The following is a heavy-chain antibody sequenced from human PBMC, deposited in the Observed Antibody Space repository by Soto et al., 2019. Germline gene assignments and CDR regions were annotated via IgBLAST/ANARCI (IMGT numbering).Heavy chain of an antibody. CDR2: IVVGSGYT. D-gene: IGHD4-4*01. CDR3: AADLGPLGSYRDHRVLDH. J-gene: IGHJ1*01. V-gene: IGHV1-58*01. CDR1: GFSLPNTS. Sequence: ASVKVSCKASGFSLPNTSFQWLRQARGHRPEWIGWIVVGSGYTNYAQKFQGRVSFSRDKATNSVYLHMNSLTIEDTAIYYCAADLGPLGSYRDHRVLDHWGQGTLVTVSS.